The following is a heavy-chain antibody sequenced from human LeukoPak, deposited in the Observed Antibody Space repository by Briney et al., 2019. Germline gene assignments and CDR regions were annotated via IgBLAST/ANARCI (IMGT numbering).Heavy chain of an antibody. CDR2: IIPIFGTA. D-gene: IGHD3-3*01. CDR1: GGTFSSYA. CDR3: ARVVLRFPLGNYYYYMDV. J-gene: IGHJ6*03. Sequence: ASVKVPCKASGGTFSSYAISWVRQAPGQGLEWMGGIIPIFGTANYAQKFQGRVTITTDESTSTAYMELSSLRSEDTAVYYCARVVLRFPLGNYYYYMDVWGKGTTVTVSS. V-gene: IGHV1-69*05.